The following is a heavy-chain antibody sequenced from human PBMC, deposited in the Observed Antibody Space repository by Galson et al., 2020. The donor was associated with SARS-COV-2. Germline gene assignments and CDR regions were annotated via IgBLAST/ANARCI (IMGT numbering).Heavy chain of an antibody. V-gene: IGHV3-7*03. CDR2: IQPDGSEK. CDR1: GFTFRSYW. J-gene: IGHJ6*02. Sequence: GESLKISCAASGFTFRSYWLSWVRQAPGKGLEWEANIQPDGSEKYYVDSVKGRFTISRDNAKNSLYLQMNSLRAEDTAVYYCARDSPSSGWYGGGIYYYYGMDVWGQGTTVTVSS. CDR3: ARDSPSSGWYGGGIYYYYGMDV. D-gene: IGHD6-19*01.